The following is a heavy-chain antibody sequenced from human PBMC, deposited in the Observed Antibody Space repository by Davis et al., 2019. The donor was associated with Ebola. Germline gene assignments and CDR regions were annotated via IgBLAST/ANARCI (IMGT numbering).Heavy chain of an antibody. J-gene: IGHJ4*02. CDR2: ISSSSSTI. D-gene: IGHD6-13*01. Sequence: GESLKISCAASGFTFSTYSMNWVRQAPGKGLEWVSYISSSSSTIYYADSVKGRFTISRDNAKNSLYLQMNSLRDEDTAVYYCARDQGSSWPTFFDYWGQGTLVTVSS. CDR3: ARDQGSSWPTFFDY. CDR1: GFTFSTYS. V-gene: IGHV3-48*02.